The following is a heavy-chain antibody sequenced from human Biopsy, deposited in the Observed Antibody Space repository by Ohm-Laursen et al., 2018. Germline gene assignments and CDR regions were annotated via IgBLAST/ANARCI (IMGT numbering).Heavy chain of an antibody. D-gene: IGHD4-23*01. J-gene: IGHJ1*01. CDR1: GGSFTGHY. Sequence: SQTLSLTCTVSGGSFTGHYWTWIRQPPGKGLEWIGHISHTGYTSYKSSLKSRVTMSLDTSRKHFSLRLTSLAAADTAVYYCARGSNEYGGLYFPHWGQGTLVTVSS. CDR2: ISHTGYT. V-gene: IGHV4-59*11. CDR3: ARGSNEYGGLYFPH.